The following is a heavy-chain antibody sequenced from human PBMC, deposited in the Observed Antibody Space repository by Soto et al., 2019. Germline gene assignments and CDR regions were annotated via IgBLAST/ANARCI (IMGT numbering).Heavy chain of an antibody. J-gene: IGHJ4*02. V-gene: IGHV4-31*06. CDR3: VGRLTSIYHYFDS. CDR2: VSSSGNS. CDR1: GDSISSATHY. D-gene: IGHD1-26*01. Sequence: SETLSLTCTVSGDSISSATHYWNWIRQHRGKGREWIGYVSSSGNSYYSPSLKSRVFMSVDTSKNLFSLKLSSVTAADTAIYSSVGRLTSIYHYFDSWGQGTQVTVSS.